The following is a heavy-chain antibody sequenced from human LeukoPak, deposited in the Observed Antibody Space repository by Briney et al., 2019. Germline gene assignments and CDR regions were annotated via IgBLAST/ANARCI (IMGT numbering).Heavy chain of an antibody. CDR1: GLTFSRCA. V-gene: IGHV3-23*01. Sequence: RGSLRLSCAASGLTFSRCAMSWVRQAPGKGLEWVSVISDGGAGTYYADSVKGRFTISRDNSMNTLYLQMDSLRVEDTALYYCAKGVDSDRYFDYWGQGTLVTVSS. CDR3: AKGVDSDRYFDY. CDR2: ISDGGAGT. D-gene: IGHD3-16*02. J-gene: IGHJ4*02.